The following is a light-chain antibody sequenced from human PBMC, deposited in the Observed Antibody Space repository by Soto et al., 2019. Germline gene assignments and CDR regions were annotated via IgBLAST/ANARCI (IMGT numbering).Light chain of an antibody. CDR2: KIS. Sequence: DIVMTQTPLSSPVTLGQPASISCRSSQSLVHGDGNTYLSWLHQRPGQPPRLLLYKISNRFSGVPDRFSGSGAGTDFTLKISRVEAEDVGVYYCMQATLSLSFGQGTKLEIE. V-gene: IGKV2-24*01. CDR3: MQATLSLS. J-gene: IGKJ2*01. CDR1: QSLVHGDGNTY.